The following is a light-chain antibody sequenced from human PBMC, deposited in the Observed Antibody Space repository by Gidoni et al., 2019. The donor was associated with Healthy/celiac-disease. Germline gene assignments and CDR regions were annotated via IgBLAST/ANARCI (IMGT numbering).Light chain of an antibody. Sequence: EIVLTQSPGTLSLSPGERATLSCRASQSVSSSYLAWYQQKPGKAPRLLIYGASSRATGIPDRFSGSGSGTDFTLTISRLEPEDFAVYYCQQYGSSPLTFGGXTKVEIK. CDR2: GAS. CDR3: QQYGSSPLT. V-gene: IGKV3-20*01. J-gene: IGKJ4*01. CDR1: QSVSSSY.